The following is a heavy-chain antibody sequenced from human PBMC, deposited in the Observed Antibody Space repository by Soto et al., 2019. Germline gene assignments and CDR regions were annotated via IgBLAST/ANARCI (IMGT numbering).Heavy chain of an antibody. Sequence: PSETLSLTCTVSGGSISSYYWSWIRQPPGKGLEWIGYIYYSGSTNYNPSLKSRVTISVDTSKNQFSLKLSSVTAADTAVYYCAREAYGSSRNYYYYYMDAWGKGTTVTVSS. CDR2: IYYSGST. CDR3: AREAYGSSRNYYYYYMDA. J-gene: IGHJ6*03. CDR1: GGSISSYY. V-gene: IGHV4-59*01. D-gene: IGHD6-13*01.